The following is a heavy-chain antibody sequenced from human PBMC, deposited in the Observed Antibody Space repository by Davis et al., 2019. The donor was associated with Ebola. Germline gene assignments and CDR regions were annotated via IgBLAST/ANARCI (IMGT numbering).Heavy chain of an antibody. CDR1: GFTFSSYA. CDR2: ISGSGGST. Sequence: GESLKISCAASGFTFSSYAMSWVRQAPGKGLEWVSAISGSGGSTYYADSVKGRFTISRDNAKNSLYLQMNSLRAEDTAVYYCARDPSAFRAAVNGMDVWGQGTTVTVSS. J-gene: IGHJ6*02. V-gene: IGHV3-23*01. D-gene: IGHD6-13*01. CDR3: ARDPSAFRAAVNGMDV.